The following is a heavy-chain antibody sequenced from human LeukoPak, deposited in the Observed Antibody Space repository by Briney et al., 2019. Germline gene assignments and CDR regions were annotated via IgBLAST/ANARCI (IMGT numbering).Heavy chain of an antibody. CDR2: IYYSGST. CDR3: ARESVERAHAFDI. V-gene: IGHV4-61*01. D-gene: IGHD1-1*01. Sequence: PSETLSLTCTVSGGSISSGSYYWSWIRQPPGKGLEWIGYIYYSGSTNYNPSLKSRVTISVDTSKNQFSLKLSSVTAADTAVYYCARESVERAHAFDIWGQGTVVSVSS. J-gene: IGHJ3*02. CDR1: GGSISSGSYY.